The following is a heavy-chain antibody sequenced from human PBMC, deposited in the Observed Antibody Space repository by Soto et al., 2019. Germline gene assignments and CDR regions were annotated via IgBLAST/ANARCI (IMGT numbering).Heavy chain of an antibody. CDR2: IIPIFGTA. J-gene: IGHJ6*02. CDR3: ARAXVVVPAAIISYYYGMDV. V-gene: IGHV1-69*06. D-gene: IGHD2-2*02. Sequence: SVKVSCKASGGTFSSCAISWVRQAPGQGLEWMGGIIPIFGTANYAQKFQGRVTITADKSTSTAYMELSSLRSEDTAVYYCARAXVVVPAAIISYYYGMDVWGQGTTVTVSS. CDR1: GGTFSSCA.